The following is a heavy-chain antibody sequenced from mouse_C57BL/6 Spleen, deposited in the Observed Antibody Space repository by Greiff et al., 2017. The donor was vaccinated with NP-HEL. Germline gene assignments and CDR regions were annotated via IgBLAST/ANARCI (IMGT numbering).Heavy chain of an antibody. Sequence: VQLQQSGPELVKPGASVKISCKASGYAFSSSWMNWVKQRPGKGLEWIGRIYPGDGDTNYNGKFKGKATLTADKSSSTAYMQLSSLTSEDYAVYFCARCYDGNYGVFYAMDYWGQGTSVTVSS. D-gene: IGHD2-1*01. J-gene: IGHJ4*01. CDR3: ARCYDGNYGVFYAMDY. V-gene: IGHV1-82*01. CDR1: GYAFSSSW. CDR2: IYPGDGDT.